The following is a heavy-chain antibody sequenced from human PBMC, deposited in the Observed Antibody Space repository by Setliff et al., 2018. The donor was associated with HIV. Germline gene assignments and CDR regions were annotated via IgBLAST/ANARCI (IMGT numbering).Heavy chain of an antibody. D-gene: IGHD6-19*01. J-gene: IGHJ4*02. CDR1: GGSISGHY. CDR2: IYSSGST. Sequence: SETLSLTCTVSGGSISGHYWSWIRQPPGRGLEWIGYIYSSGSTNFNPPLQSRVTISVDTSKNQFSLKLSSVTAADTAVYYCARRDSSGWYYFDYWGQGALVTVSS. V-gene: IGHV4-4*09. CDR3: ARRDSSGWYYFDY.